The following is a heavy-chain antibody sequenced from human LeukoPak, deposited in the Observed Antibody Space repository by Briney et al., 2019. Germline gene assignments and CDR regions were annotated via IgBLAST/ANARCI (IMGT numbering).Heavy chain of an antibody. Sequence: KPGGSLRLSCAASGFTFSDYYMSWIRQAPGKGLEWVSYISSSGSTIYYADSVKGRFTISRDNAKNSLYLQMNSLRAEDTAVYYCARADRRRVRGVIINLYYFDYWGQGTLVTVSS. CDR3: ARADRRRVRGVIINLYYFDY. CDR1: GFTFSDYY. J-gene: IGHJ4*02. CDR2: ISSSGSTI. V-gene: IGHV3-11*01. D-gene: IGHD3-10*01.